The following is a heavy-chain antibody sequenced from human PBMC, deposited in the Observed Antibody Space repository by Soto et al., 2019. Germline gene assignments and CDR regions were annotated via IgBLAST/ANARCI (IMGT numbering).Heavy chain of an antibody. Sequence: ASVKVSCKASGYTFTSYGISWVRQAPGQGLEWLGWISAYNGNTNYAQKLQGRVTMTTDTSMSTAYMELRSLGSDDTAVDYCARDVAVVEGGGGWGQGTLVTVSS. CDR1: GYTFTSYG. CDR3: ARDVAVVEGGGG. D-gene: IGHD6-19*01. V-gene: IGHV1-18*01. J-gene: IGHJ4*02. CDR2: ISAYNGNT.